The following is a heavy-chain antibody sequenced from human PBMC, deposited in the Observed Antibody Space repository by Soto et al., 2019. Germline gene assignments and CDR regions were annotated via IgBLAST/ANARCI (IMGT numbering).Heavy chain of an antibody. CDR1: GGSISSGGYS. Sequence: QLQLQESGSGLVKPSQTLSLTCAVSGGSISSGGYSWSWIRQPPGKGLEWIGYIYHSGSTYYNPSLQRRVTISVDRSKNQCSLKLSSVTAADTAVYYCAGGGSGSYDYWGHGTLVTVSS. V-gene: IGHV4-30-2*01. CDR3: AGGGSGSYDY. D-gene: IGHD3-10*01. J-gene: IGHJ4*01. CDR2: IYHSGST.